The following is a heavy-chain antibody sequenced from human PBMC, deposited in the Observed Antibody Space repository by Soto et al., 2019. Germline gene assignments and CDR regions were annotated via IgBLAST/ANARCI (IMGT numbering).Heavy chain of an antibody. Sequence: AGGSLRLSCAASGFTFSSYAMHWVRQTPGKGLEWVAVISYDGSNKYFADFVKGRFTISRDNSENTLYLQMNSLRVEDTAVYYCARDPGAAAGAAPWGQGTLVTVSS. CDR3: ARDPGAAAGAAP. CDR1: GFTFSSYA. J-gene: IGHJ5*02. CDR2: ISYDGSNK. V-gene: IGHV3-30-3*01. D-gene: IGHD6-13*01.